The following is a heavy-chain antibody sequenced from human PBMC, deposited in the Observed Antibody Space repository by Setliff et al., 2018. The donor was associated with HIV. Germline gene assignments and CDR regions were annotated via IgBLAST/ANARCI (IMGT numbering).Heavy chain of an antibody. CDR3: ASPKERYYYGSGTNVREYYGMDV. CDR2: IYYSGTT. Sequence: SETLSLTCTVSGGSISSSSYYWGWIRQPSGKGLEWIGSIYYSGTTYYNPSLKSRITISVDTSKNQFSLKVNSVTAADTAVYYCASPKERYYYGSGTNVREYYGMDVWGQGTTVTVSS. D-gene: IGHD3-10*01. V-gene: IGHV4-39*07. J-gene: IGHJ6*02. CDR1: GGSISSSSYY.